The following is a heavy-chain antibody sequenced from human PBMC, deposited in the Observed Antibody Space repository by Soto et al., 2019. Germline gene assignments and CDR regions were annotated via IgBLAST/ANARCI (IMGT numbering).Heavy chain of an antibody. D-gene: IGHD3-16*01. J-gene: IGHJ6*02. CDR1: GYIFVNYG. Sequence: QVQLVQSGDEVKKPGASVKVSCKASGYIFVNYGIAWVRQAPGQGLEWMGWISPYTGNTHSATQVQRRLTMTTDTSTSTAYMALGSLLSDDTAVYYCVMVDNYVTPTPQDVWGQGTTVTVSS. CDR2: ISPYTGNT. V-gene: IGHV1-18*01. CDR3: VMVDNYVTPTPQDV.